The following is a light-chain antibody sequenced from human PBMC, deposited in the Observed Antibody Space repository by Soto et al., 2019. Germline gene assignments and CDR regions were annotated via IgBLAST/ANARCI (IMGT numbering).Light chain of an antibody. CDR2: GAS. CDR1: QSISSIY. Sequence: EIVLTQSPGTLSLSPGERATLSCRASQSISSIYLAWYQQKPGQAPRLFIYGASSRATGIPDRFSGSGSGTDFTLTISRLGPEDFAVYYCQQYGSSPYTFGQGTRLEIK. V-gene: IGKV3-20*01. CDR3: QQYGSSPYT. J-gene: IGKJ5*01.